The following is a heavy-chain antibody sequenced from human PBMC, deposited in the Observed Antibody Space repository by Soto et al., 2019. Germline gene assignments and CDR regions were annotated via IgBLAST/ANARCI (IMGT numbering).Heavy chain of an antibody. Sequence: QVQLVQTGAEAKKPGSSVKVSCKTSGGTFSSYAISWVRQAPGQGLEWMGGIVPLFRTTNYAQKFQGRVTITADTSTYTVYMELSRLRSGYTAVYYCARGGYSSTWSNLLDRSGLDVWGQGTTVTVSS. V-gene: IGHV1-69*06. CDR2: IVPLFRTT. D-gene: IGHD6-13*01. CDR1: GGTFSSYA. J-gene: IGHJ6*02. CDR3: ARGGYSSTWSNLLDRSGLDV.